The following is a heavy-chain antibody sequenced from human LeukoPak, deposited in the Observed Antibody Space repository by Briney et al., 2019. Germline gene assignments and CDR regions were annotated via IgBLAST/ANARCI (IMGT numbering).Heavy chain of an antibody. CDR2: MNPNSGNT. J-gene: IGHJ1*01. CDR3: AINDNSRRYFQY. CDR1: GYTFTSYY. D-gene: IGHD1-26*01. V-gene: IGHV1-8*01. Sequence: ASVKVSCKASGYTFTSYYINWVRQATGQGLEWMGWMNPNSGNTGYAQKFQGRVTMTRNTSISTAYMELSSLRSEDTAVYYCAINDNSRRYFQYWGQGTLVTVSS.